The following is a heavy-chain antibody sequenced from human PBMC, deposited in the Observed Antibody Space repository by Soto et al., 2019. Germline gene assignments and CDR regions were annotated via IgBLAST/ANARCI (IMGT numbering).Heavy chain of an antibody. CDR3: ARADVVVVAAFSQYGMDV. V-gene: IGHV3-21*01. D-gene: IGHD2-15*01. CDR1: GFTFSSYS. J-gene: IGHJ6*02. Sequence: EVQLVESGGGLVKPGGSLRLSCAASGFTFSSYSMNWVRQAPGKGLEWVASISSSSSYIYYADSVKGRFTISRDNAKNSLYLQMNSLRAEDTAVYYCARADVVVVAAFSQYGMDVWGQGTTVTVSS. CDR2: ISSSSSYI.